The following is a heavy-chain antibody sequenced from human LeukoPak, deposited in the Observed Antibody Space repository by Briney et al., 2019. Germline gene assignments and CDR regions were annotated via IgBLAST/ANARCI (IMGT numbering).Heavy chain of an antibody. Sequence: GGSLRLSCAASGFTFSSYSMNWVRQAPGKGLEWVSYISSSSTIYYADSVKGRFTISRDNAKNSLYLQMNSLRAEDTAVYYCARDFSLTRLERPFDCWGQGTLVTVSS. CDR3: ARDFSLTRLERPFDC. J-gene: IGHJ4*02. D-gene: IGHD1-1*01. V-gene: IGHV3-48*04. CDR1: GFTFSSYS. CDR2: ISSSSTI.